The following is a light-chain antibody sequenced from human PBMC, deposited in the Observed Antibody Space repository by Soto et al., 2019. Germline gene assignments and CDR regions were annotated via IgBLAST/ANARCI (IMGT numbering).Light chain of an antibody. CDR2: DAS. J-gene: IGKJ2*01. CDR1: QSVSSY. V-gene: IGKV3-11*01. CDR3: QQRSNWPTNT. Sequence: EIVLTQSPATLSLSPGERATRSCRASQSVSSYLAWYQQKPGQAPRLLIYDASNRATGIPARFSGSGSGTDFTLTISSLEPEDFAVYYCQQRSNWPTNTFGQGTKLEIK.